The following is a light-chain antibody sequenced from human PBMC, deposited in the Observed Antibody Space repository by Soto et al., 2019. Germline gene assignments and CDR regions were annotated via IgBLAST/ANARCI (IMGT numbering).Light chain of an antibody. CDR1: QSISSW. CDR2: DAS. V-gene: IGKV1-5*01. J-gene: IGKJ3*01. Sequence: DIQMTQSPSTLSASVGDRVTITCRASQSISSWLAWYQQKPGKAPKLLIYDASSLESWVPSRFRGSGSGTAFTLTISILQPDDFATYYCQQYNSYPFTFGPGTKVDIK. CDR3: QQYNSYPFT.